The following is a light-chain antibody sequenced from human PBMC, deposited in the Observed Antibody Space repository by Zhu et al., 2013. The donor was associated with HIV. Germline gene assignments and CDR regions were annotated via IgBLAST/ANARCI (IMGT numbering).Light chain of an antibody. CDR2: GAS. V-gene: IGKV3-20*01. CDR1: QSVSSN. J-gene: IGKJ4*01. Sequence: DIVLTQSPGTLSLSPGERATLSCRASQSVSSNLAWYQQKPGQAPRLLIYGASSRATGIPDRFSGSGSGTDFTLTISRLEPEDFAVYYCQQFGSSPLTFGGGTNVELK. CDR3: QQFGSSPLT.